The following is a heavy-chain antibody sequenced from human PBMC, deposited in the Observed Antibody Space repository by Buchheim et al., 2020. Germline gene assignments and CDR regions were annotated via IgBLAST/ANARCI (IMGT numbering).Heavy chain of an antibody. CDR3: ARHLEYYDYSGPEL. J-gene: IGHJ4*02. D-gene: IGHD3-22*01. Sequence: EGQVVESGGGLVQPGGSLRLSCAASGFTFSTNWMHWVRQTPGKGLVWVSRINGDGSSTSYADSVKGRFTISRDNAKSTLYLQMNSLRVEDTAVYYCARHLEYYDYSGPELWGQGTL. V-gene: IGHV3-74*01. CDR2: INGDGSST. CDR1: GFTFSTNW.